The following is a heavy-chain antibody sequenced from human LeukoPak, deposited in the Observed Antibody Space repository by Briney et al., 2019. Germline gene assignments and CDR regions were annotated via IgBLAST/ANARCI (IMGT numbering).Heavy chain of an antibody. Sequence: GGSLRLSCAASGFTFSSYEMNWVRQAPGKGLEWVSYISSSGSTIYYADSVKGRFTISRDNAKNSLYLQMNSLRAEDTAVYYCARDMSSGYPDAFDIWAKGQWSPSLQ. CDR3: ARDMSSGYPDAFDI. J-gene: IGHJ3*02. D-gene: IGHD3-22*01. CDR1: GFTFSSYE. CDR2: ISSSGSTI. V-gene: IGHV3-48*03.